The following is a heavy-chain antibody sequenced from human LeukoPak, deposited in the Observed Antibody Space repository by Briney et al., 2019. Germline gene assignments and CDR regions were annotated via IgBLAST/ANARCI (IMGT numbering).Heavy chain of an antibody. V-gene: IGHV1-2*02. Sequence: GASVKVSCKASGYTFTGYFMHWVRQAPGQGREWMGWINPNSGGTNYAQKLQGRVTMTRDTSISTAYMELSRLRSDDTAVYYCARDMITVTTFSRFDPWGQGTLVTVSS. J-gene: IGHJ5*02. CDR3: ARDMITVTTFSRFDP. D-gene: IGHD4-17*01. CDR1: GYTFTGYF. CDR2: INPNSGGT.